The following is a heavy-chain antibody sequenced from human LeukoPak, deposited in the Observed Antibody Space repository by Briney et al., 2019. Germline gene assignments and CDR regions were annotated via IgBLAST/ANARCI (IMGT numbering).Heavy chain of an antibody. D-gene: IGHD2-2*01. CDR2: FYPPNSET. CDR3: ARLVQPHNWFDP. V-gene: IGHV5-51*01. Sequence: GESLKISCKGSGYSITNYWIGWVRQMPGKGLEWMGIFYPPNSETRYSPSFQGQVTFSADKSINTAYLQWSSLKASDTAIYYCARLVQPHNWFDPWGQGTLVTVSS. J-gene: IGHJ5*02. CDR1: GYSITNYW.